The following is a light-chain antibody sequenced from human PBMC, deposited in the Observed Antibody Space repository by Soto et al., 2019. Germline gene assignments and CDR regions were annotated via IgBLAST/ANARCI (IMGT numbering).Light chain of an antibody. J-gene: IGKJ1*01. V-gene: IGKV3-11*01. CDR1: QSVGSY. CDR2: DAS. CDR3: QQRSNWPVA. Sequence: EIVLTQSPATLSLSPGERATLSCRASQSVGSYLAWYQQKPGQAPRLLIYDASKKATGIAARFSGSGSGTDFTLTISSLEPEDFATYYCQQRSNWPVACGQGTKVEIK.